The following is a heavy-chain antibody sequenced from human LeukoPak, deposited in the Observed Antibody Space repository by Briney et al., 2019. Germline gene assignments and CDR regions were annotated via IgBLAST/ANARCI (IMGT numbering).Heavy chain of an antibody. V-gene: IGHV3-23*01. CDR2: ISGSGGST. CDR3: AKDLAYCGGDCYTGAFDI. Sequence: GGSLRLSCAASGFTFSSYWMSWVRQAPGKGLEWVSAISGSGGSTYYADSVKGRFTISRDNSKNTLYLQMNSLRAEDTAVYYCAKDLAYCGGDCYTGAFDIWGQGTMVTVSS. D-gene: IGHD2-21*02. J-gene: IGHJ3*02. CDR1: GFTFSSYW.